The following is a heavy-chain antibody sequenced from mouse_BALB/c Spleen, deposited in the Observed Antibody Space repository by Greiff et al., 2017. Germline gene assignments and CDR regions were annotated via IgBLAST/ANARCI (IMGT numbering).Heavy chain of an antibody. CDR1: GFTFSSYY. J-gene: IGHJ4*01. CDR2: INSNGGST. CDR3: ARDTTVVATGGAMDY. Sequence: EVMLVESGGGLVKLGGSLKLSCAASGFTFSSYYMSWVRQTPEKRLELFAAINSNGGSTYYPDTVKGRFTISRDNAKNTLYLQMSSLKSEDTALYYCARDTTVVATGGAMDYWGQGTSVTVSS. D-gene: IGHD1-1*01. V-gene: IGHV5-6-2*01.